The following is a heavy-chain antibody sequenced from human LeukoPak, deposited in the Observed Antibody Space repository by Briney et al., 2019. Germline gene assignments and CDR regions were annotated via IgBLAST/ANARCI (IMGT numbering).Heavy chain of an antibody. CDR1: GYTFTGYY. V-gene: IGHV1-2*04. CDR2: INPNSGGT. J-gene: IGHJ5*02. CDR3: AREVRGVISNWFDP. D-gene: IGHD3-10*01. Sequence: ASVKVSCKASGYTFTGYYMHWVRQAPGQVLEWMGWINPNSGGTNYAQKFQGWVTMTRDTSISTAYMELSRLRSDDTAVYYCAREVRGVISNWFDPWGQGTLVTVSS.